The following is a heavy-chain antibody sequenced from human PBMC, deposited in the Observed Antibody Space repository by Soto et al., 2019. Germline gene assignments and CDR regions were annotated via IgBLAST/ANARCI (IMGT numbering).Heavy chain of an antibody. CDR3: ARIGRLRWGGY. CDR1: GFTFSSYS. CDR2: ISSSSSTI. J-gene: IGHJ4*02. V-gene: IGHV3-48*01. D-gene: IGHD4-17*01. Sequence: EVQLVESGGGLVQPGGSLRLSCAASGFTFSSYSMNWVRQAPGKGLEWVSYISSSSSTIYYADSVKGRFTISRDNAKNSLCLQMNSLSAEDTAVYDCARIGRLRWGGYWGQGTLGTVSS.